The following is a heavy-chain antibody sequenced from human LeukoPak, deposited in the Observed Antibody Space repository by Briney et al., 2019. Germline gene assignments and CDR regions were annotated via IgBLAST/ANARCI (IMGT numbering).Heavy chain of an antibody. J-gene: IGHJ5*02. V-gene: IGHV4-61*02. CDR1: GGSISSGSYY. D-gene: IGHD4-11*01. Sequence: SQTLSLTCTVSGGSISSGSYYWSWIRQPAGKGLEWIGRIYTSGSTNYNHSLKSRVTISVDTSKNQFSLKLSSVTAADTAVYYCAIQRGATVTQPEPNWFDPWGQGTLVTVSS. CDR3: AIQRGATVTQPEPNWFDP. CDR2: IYTSGST.